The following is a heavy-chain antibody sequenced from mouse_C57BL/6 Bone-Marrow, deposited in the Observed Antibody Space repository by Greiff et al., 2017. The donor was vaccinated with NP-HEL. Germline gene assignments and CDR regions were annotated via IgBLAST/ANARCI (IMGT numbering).Heavy chain of an antibody. V-gene: IGHV1-15*01. Sequence: QVQLQQSGAELVRPGASVTLSCKASGYTFTDYEMHWVKQTPVHGLEWIGAIDPETGGTAYNQKFKGKAILTADKSSSTAYMELRSLTSEDSAVYYCTGGYSNYTLWFAYWGQGTLVTVSA. J-gene: IGHJ3*01. CDR1: GYTFTDYE. CDR2: IDPETGGT. CDR3: TGGYSNYTLWFAY. D-gene: IGHD2-5*01.